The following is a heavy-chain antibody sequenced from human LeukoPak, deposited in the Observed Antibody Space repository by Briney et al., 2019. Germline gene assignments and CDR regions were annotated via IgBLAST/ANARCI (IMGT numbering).Heavy chain of an antibody. CDR2: INHSGST. CDR3: AGEPSSGWFSPPKN. V-gene: IGHV4-34*01. CDR1: GGSFSGYY. J-gene: IGHJ4*02. D-gene: IGHD6-19*01. Sequence: SETLSLTCAVYGGSFSGYYWSWIRQPPGKGLEWIGEINHSGSTNYNPSLKSRVTISVDTSKNQFSLKLSSVTAADTAVYYCAGEPSSGWFSPPKNWGQGTLVTVSS.